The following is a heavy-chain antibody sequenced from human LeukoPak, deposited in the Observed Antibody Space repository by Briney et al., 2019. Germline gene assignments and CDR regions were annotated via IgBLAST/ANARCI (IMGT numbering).Heavy chain of an antibody. V-gene: IGHV1-2*02. D-gene: IGHD6-6*01. CDR3: AREGAGLGSSTWSDFDY. Sequence: ASVKVSCKASGYTFTGYYIHWVRQAPGQGLEWMGWINPNSGGTNYAQKFQGRVIMTRDTSISTAYMELSRLGSDDTAVYYCAREGAGLGSSTWSDFDYWGQGTLVTVSS. CDR2: INPNSGGT. J-gene: IGHJ4*02. CDR1: GYTFTGYY.